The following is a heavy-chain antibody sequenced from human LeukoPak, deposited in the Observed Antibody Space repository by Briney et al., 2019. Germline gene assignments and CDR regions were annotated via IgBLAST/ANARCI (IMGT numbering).Heavy chain of an antibody. CDR1: GYIFSTYW. J-gene: IGHJ3*01. D-gene: IGHD3-22*01. CDR3: TRPNITSYYDSRGSDAFDV. V-gene: IGHV5-51*01. Sequence: GESLKISCKGSGYIFSTYWIAWVRQVPGKGLEWMGIIYPGDSDTRYSPSFQGQVTISADKSVSTAYLHWSSLKASDTAIYYCTRPNITSYYDSRGSDAFDVWGQGTMVTVSS. CDR2: IYPGDSDT.